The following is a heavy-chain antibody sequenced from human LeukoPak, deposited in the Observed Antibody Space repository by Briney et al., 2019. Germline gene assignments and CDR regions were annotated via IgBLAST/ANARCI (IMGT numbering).Heavy chain of an antibody. J-gene: IGHJ4*02. D-gene: IGHD1-26*01. CDR3: ARDSHSGSYWPDY. CDR1: GFTVSNSG. Sequence: PGGSLRLSCAASGFTVSNSGIHWVRQAPGKGLEWVAVIWYDGSNKYYADSVKGRFTISRDNSKNTLYLQMNSLRAEDTAVYYCARDSHSGSYWPDYWGQGTLVTVSS. CDR2: IWYDGSNK. V-gene: IGHV3-33*08.